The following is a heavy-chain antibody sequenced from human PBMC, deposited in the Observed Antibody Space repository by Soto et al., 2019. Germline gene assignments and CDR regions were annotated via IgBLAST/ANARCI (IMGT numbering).Heavy chain of an antibody. D-gene: IGHD3-3*01. CDR1: GYTFHNFG. CDR3: ARLSKSGDRTHFYYGMDV. J-gene: IGHJ6*04. Sequence: QVELEQSGVEVKKPGASVKVTCKASGYTFHNFGISWVRQAPGQGLEWMGWISTYNEDSNYAQKFQGRVTMTTEMTTSTTSMELRNLRPDGTSVYYCARLSKSGDRTHFYYGMDVWGKGTTVSVSS. CDR2: ISTYNEDS. V-gene: IGHV1-18*01.